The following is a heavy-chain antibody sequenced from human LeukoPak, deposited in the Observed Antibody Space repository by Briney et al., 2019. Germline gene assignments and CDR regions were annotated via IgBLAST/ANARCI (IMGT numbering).Heavy chain of an antibody. Sequence: GGSLRLSCAASGLTFSNYAMTWVRQAPGKGLEWVSSISSSSNYIYYADSVKGRFTISRDNAKNSLYLQMNSLRAEDTAVYYCARDPSGNWFDPWGQGTLVTVSS. J-gene: IGHJ5*02. D-gene: IGHD7-27*01. CDR3: ARDPSGNWFDP. V-gene: IGHV3-21*01. CDR2: ISSSSNYI. CDR1: GLTFSNYA.